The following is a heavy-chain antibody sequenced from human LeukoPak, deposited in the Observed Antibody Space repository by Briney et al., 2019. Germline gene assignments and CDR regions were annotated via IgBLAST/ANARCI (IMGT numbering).Heavy chain of an antibody. D-gene: IGHD5-12*01. V-gene: IGHV1-18*01. CDR2: ISADNGNT. CDR3: ARVSLELAEVVATLEDSAVGWFDP. J-gene: IGHJ5*02. CDR1: GYTFTNYG. Sequence: GASVKVSCKASGYTFTNYGISWVRQAPGQGLEWMGWISADNGNTNYAQKLQGRVTMATDTSTNTAYMELRSLRSDDTAVYYCARVSLELAEVVATLEDSAVGWFDPWGQGTLVTVSS.